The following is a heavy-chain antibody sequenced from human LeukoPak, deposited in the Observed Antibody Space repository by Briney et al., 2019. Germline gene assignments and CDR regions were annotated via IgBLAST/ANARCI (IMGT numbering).Heavy chain of an antibody. CDR3: AREKESPNYYGSGSYDY. V-gene: IGHV4-61*02. J-gene: IGHJ4*02. CDR1: GGSISSGSYY. Sequence: SETLSLTCTVSGGSISSGSYYWSWIRQPAGKELEWIGRIYTSGSTNYNPSLKSRVTISVDTSKNQFSLKLSSVTAADTAVYYCAREKESPNYYGSGSYDYWGQGTLVTVSS. CDR2: IYTSGST. D-gene: IGHD3-10*01.